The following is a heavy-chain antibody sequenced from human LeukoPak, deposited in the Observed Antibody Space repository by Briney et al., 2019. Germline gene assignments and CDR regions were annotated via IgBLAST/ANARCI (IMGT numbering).Heavy chain of an antibody. J-gene: IGHJ3*02. V-gene: IGHV4-59*08. CDR3: ARHVGGTTSDT. D-gene: IGHD1-1*01. CDR2: ISFSGTT. Sequence: PSETLSLTCTVSGGSISSYYWSWIRQPPGKGLEWVGYISFSGTTNYSPSLKSRVTISVDTSKNQFSLKLSSVTAADTAVYYCARHVGGTTSDTWGQGTMVTVSS. CDR1: GGSISSYY.